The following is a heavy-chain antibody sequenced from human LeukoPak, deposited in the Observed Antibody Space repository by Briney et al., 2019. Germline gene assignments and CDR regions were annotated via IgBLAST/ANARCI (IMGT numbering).Heavy chain of an antibody. D-gene: IGHD2-8*01. CDR2: INSNGSGT. CDR1: GFTFNSYW. CDR3: ARDRLTNDAFDI. J-gene: IGHJ3*02. V-gene: IGHV3-74*01. Sequence: GGSLRLSCAASGFTFNSYWMHWVRQAPGKGLVWVSRINSNGSGTSDADFVKGRFTISRDNSKNTLYLQMNSLRAEDTAMYYCARDRLTNDAFDIWGQGTMVTVSS.